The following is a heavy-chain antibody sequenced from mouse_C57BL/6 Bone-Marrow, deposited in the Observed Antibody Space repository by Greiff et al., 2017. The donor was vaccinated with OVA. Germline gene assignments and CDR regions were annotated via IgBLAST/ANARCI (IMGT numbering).Heavy chain of an antibody. V-gene: IGHV1-26*01. CDR1: GYTFTDYY. D-gene: IGHD1-1*02. Sequence: VQLQQSGPELVKPGASVKISCKASGYTFTDYYMNWVKQSHGKSLEWIGDINPNNGGTSYNQKFKGKATLTVDKSSSTAYMELRSLTSEDSAVYYSARRVGHFDYWGQGTTLTVSS. J-gene: IGHJ2*01. CDR2: INPNNGGT. CDR3: ARRVGHFDY.